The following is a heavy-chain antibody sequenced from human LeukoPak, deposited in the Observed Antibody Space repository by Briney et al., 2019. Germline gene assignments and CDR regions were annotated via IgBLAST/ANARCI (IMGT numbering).Heavy chain of an antibody. Sequence: ASVKVSCKASGYTFTSYGISWVRQAPGQGLEWMGWISAYNGNTNYAQKLQGRVTMTTDTSTSTAYMELRSLRSDDTAVYYCARPMVRGVIEDAFDIWGQGTMVTVSS. V-gene: IGHV1-18*01. CDR3: ARPMVRGVIEDAFDI. J-gene: IGHJ3*02. D-gene: IGHD3-10*01. CDR2: ISAYNGNT. CDR1: GYTFTSYG.